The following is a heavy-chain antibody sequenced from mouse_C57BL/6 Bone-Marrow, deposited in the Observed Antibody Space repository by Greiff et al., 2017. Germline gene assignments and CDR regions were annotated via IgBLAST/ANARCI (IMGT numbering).Heavy chain of an antibody. CDR2: IRTKSDNYAT. CDR1: GFTFSNYW. J-gene: IGHJ1*03. CDR3: TTYGNPYWYFDV. Sequence: EVHLVESGGGLVQPGGSMKLSCVASGFTFSNYWMNWVRQSPEKGLEWVAQIRTKSDNYATHYAESVKGRFTISRDDSKSSVYLQMNTLRAEDTGIDYCTTYGNPYWYFDVWGTGTTVTVSS. D-gene: IGHD2-1*01. V-gene: IGHV6-3*01.